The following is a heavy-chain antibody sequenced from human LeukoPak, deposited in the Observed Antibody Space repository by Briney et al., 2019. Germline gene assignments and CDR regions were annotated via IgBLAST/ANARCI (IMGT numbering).Heavy chain of an antibody. D-gene: IGHD3-22*01. V-gene: IGHV3-7*01. CDR2: IKQDGSEK. J-gene: IGHJ4*02. CDR1: GFIFSDYW. Sequence: PGGSLRLSCAASGFIFSDYWMSYLRQAPGKGLEWVANIKQDGSEKYYLDSVKGRFIISRDNAKNSLSLQMNSLRAEDTAVYYCARDGDTSGYSDWGQGTLVTVSS. CDR3: ARDGDTSGYSD.